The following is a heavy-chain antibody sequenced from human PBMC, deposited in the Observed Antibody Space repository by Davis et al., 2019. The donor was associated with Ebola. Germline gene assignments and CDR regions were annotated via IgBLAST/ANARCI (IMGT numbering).Heavy chain of an antibody. CDR2: ISWNSGSI. Sequence: PGGSLRLSCAASGFTFDDYAMHWVWQAPGKGLEWVSGISWNSGSIGYADSVKGRFTISRDNAKNSLYLQMNSLRAEDTALYYCAKAASYSTAVGTFDYWGQGTLVTVSS. J-gene: IGHJ4*02. V-gene: IGHV3-9*01. CDR1: GFTFDDYA. D-gene: IGHD6-13*01. CDR3: AKAASYSTAVGTFDY.